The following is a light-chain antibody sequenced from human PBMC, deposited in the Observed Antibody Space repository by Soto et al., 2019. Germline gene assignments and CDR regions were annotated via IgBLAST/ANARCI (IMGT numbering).Light chain of an antibody. Sequence: QSAPTQPASVSGSPGQSITISCTGTSSDVGGYNYVSWYQQHPGNAPKLMIYDVSNRPSGVSNRFSGSKSVNTAALTISGLQAEDEADYYCSSYTSSSTVVFGGGTKVTVL. J-gene: IGLJ2*01. CDR2: DVS. CDR3: SSYTSSSTVV. V-gene: IGLV2-14*01. CDR1: SSDVGGYNY.